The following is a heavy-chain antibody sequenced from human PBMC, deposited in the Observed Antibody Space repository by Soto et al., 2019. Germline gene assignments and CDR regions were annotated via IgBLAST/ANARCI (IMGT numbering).Heavy chain of an antibody. CDR2: IYHSGST. CDR1: GGSISSSNW. J-gene: IGHJ6*02. CDR3: ARDRTIKQRRDYYYGMDV. D-gene: IGHD6-25*01. Sequence: SETLSLTCAVSGGSISSSNWWSWVRQPPGKGLEWIGEIYHSGSTNYIPSLKSRVTISVDKSKNLFSLKLSSVTAADTALYYCARDRTIKQRRDYYYGMDVWGQGTTVTVSS. V-gene: IGHV4-4*02.